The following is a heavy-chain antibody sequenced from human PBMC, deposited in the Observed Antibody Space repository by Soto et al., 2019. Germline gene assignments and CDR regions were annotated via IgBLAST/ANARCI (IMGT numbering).Heavy chain of an antibody. Sequence: GGSLRLSCAASGFTFSSYAMHWVRQAPGKGLEWVAVISYDGSNKYYADSVKGRFTISRDNSKNTLYLQMNSLRAEDTAVYYCARASGSGYDDAFDIWGQGTMVTV. CDR2: ISYDGSNK. CDR3: ARASGSGYDDAFDI. CDR1: GFTFSSYA. D-gene: IGHD5-12*01. V-gene: IGHV3-30*04. J-gene: IGHJ3*02.